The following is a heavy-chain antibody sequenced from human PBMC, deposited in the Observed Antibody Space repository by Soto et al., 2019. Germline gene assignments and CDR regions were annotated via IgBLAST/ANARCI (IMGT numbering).Heavy chain of an antibody. J-gene: IGHJ6*03. CDR3: ARLVVVPAADDYYMDV. CDR1: GGSISSGGYY. Sequence: QVQLQESGPGLVKPSQTLSLTCTVSGGSISSGGYYWSWIRQHPGKGLEWIGYIYYSGSTYYNPSLKSRVTISVDTSKNQCPLKLSSVTDEDTAVYYCARLVVVPAADDYYMDVWGKGTPVTVSS. D-gene: IGHD2-2*01. CDR2: IYYSGST. V-gene: IGHV4-31*03.